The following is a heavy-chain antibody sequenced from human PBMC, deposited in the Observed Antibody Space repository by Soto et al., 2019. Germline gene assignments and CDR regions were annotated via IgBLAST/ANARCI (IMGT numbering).Heavy chain of an antibody. V-gene: IGHV3-21*01. CDR2: ISSSSSYI. D-gene: IGHD3-10*01. Sequence: EVQLVESGGGLVKPGGSLRLSCAASGFTFSSYSMKWVRQAPGKGLEWVSSISSSSSYIYYADSVKGRFTISRDNAKNSLYLQMNSLRAEDTAVYYCARDLTGNFDYWGQGTLVTVSS. CDR1: GFTFSSYS. CDR3: ARDLTGNFDY. J-gene: IGHJ4*02.